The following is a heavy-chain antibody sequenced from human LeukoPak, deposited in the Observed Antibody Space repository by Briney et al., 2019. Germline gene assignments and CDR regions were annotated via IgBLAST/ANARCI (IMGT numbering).Heavy chain of an antibody. D-gene: IGHD1-26*01. CDR3: ARIVLEGSGSWTPIEDY. V-gene: IGHV1-2*02. CDR1: GYTFTGYY. CDR2: INPNSGGT. Sequence: ASVKVSCKASGYTFTGYYMHWVRQAPGQGLEWMGWINPNSGGTNYTQKFQGRDTMTRDTSISTAYMELSRLRSDDTAVYYCARIVLEGSGSWTPIEDYWGQGTLVTVSS. J-gene: IGHJ4*02.